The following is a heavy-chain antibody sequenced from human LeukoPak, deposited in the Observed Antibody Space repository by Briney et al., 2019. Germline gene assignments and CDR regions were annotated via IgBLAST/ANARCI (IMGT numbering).Heavy chain of an antibody. D-gene: IGHD3-10*01. Sequence: DSVKGRFTISRDNAKKSLYLQMNSLRAEDTAVYYCARQRFGQYFGYWGQGTLVTVSS. CDR3: ARQRFGQYFGY. J-gene: IGHJ4*02. V-gene: IGHV3-11*01.